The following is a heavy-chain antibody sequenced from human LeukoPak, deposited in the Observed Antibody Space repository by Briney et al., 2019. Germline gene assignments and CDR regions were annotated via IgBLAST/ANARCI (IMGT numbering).Heavy chain of an antibody. J-gene: IGHJ4*02. CDR3: AKKRVLVVPAADFDY. D-gene: IGHD2-2*01. CDR2: ISGSGGST. CDR1: GFTFSNYA. V-gene: IGHV3-23*01. Sequence: PGGSLRLSCAASGFTFSNYAMNWVRQAPGRGPEWVSGISGSGGSTYYADSVKGRFTISRDNSKYTLYLQVNSLRAEDTAIYYCAKKRVLVVPAADFDYWGQGTLVTVSS.